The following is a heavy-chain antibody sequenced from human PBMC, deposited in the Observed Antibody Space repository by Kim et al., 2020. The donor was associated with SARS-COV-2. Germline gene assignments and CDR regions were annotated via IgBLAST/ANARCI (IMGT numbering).Heavy chain of an antibody. J-gene: IGHJ6*02. D-gene: IGHD3-10*01. CDR3: AKDRGDGYLNYYGLDV. CDR2: IAFDGSNE. Sequence: GWSLRLSCAGFGFTFSDYGLHWVRQAPGKGLEWVAVIAFDGSNEYYGDSVRGRFIISRDNSKNTVYLQMNNLRAEDTALYYCAKDRGDGYLNYYGLDVWGQGTTVTVSS. V-gene: IGHV3-30*18. CDR1: GFTFSDYG.